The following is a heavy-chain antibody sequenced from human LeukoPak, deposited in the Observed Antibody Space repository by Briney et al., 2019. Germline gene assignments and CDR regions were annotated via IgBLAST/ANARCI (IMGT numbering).Heavy chain of an antibody. Sequence: GGSLRLSCAASGFTFSSYAMSWVRQAPGKGLEWVSFIRRDGSNQYYAESVKGRFTISRDNSKNTLDLQMGSLRVEDTAVYYCTKAYDSWIGSFYDYWGRGTQVTVSS. J-gene: IGHJ4*02. D-gene: IGHD3-3*01. V-gene: IGHV3-30*02. CDR2: IRRDGSNQ. CDR1: GFTFSSYA. CDR3: TKAYDSWIGSFYDY.